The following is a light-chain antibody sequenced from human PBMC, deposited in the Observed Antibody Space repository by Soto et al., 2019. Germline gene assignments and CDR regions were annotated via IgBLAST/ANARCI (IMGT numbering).Light chain of an antibody. CDR2: GVS. V-gene: IGLV2-14*01. J-gene: IGLJ1*01. CDR3: SSHTTRSALQV. CDR1: ISDFVIYNY. Sequence: QSALTQPASVSGSPGQSITISCTGTISDFVIYNYVSWYQQHPGKAPKLMLYGVSNRPSGVSNRFSGSKSGNTASLTISGLQAEDEADYYCSSHTTRSALQVFGPGTKLTVL.